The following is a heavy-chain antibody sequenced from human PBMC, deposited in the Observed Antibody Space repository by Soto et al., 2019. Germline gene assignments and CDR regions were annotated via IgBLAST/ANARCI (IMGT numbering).Heavy chain of an antibody. J-gene: IGHJ4*02. CDR3: AKDIGYRVVVVAASFDY. D-gene: IGHD2-15*01. V-gene: IGHV4-31*03. CDR2: IYYSGST. CDR1: GGSISSGGYY. Sequence: SETLSLNCTVSGGSISSGGYYWSWIRQHPGKGLEWIGYIYYSGSTYYNPSLKSRVTISVDTSKNQFSLRAEDTALYYCAKDIGYRVVVVAASFDYWGQGTLVTVSS.